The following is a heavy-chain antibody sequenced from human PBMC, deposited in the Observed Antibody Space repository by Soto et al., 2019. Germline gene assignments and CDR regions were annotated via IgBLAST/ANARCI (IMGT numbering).Heavy chain of an antibody. CDR3: AREGNLGRWLQPLDF. CDR2: TYYNGNA. Sequence: SETLCLTCTVSGGSIYRSNDYWDWIRQSPGKGLEWIGTTYYNGNAYYNPSLKSRVTMSVDTSKNHFSLRLISVTAADTAIYFCAREGNLGRWLQPLDFWGQGTLVTVSS. J-gene: IGHJ4*02. CDR1: GGSIYRSNDY. V-gene: IGHV4-39*07. D-gene: IGHD5-12*01.